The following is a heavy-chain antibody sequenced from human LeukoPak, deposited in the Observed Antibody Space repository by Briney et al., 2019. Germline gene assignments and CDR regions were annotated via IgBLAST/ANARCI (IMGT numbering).Heavy chain of an antibody. J-gene: IGHJ4*02. D-gene: IGHD3-3*01. CDR1: GFTFSSYA. Sequence: GGSLRLSCAASGFTFSSYAMSWVRQAPGKGLEWVSTISGSGGSTYYADSVKGRFTISRDNSKNTLSLQMNSLRAEDTAVYYCARASFGVIVGPDYWGQGTLVTVSS. CDR2: ISGSGGST. V-gene: IGHV3-23*01. CDR3: ARASFGVIVGPDY.